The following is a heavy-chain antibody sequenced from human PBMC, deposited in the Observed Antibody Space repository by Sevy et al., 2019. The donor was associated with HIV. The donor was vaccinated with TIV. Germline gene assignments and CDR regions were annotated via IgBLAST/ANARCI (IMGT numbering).Heavy chain of an antibody. CDR3: ARDNLLPIMVSMVRGALSYYFDY. Sequence: GGSLRLSCVASAFTFSTYGMHWVRQAPGKGLEWVSVISFDGSHKYYADSVKGRCTVSRDNSKNTLNLQMNSLRAEDTAVYYCARDNLLPIMVSMVRGALSYYFDYWGQGTLVTVSS. V-gene: IGHV3-30*03. J-gene: IGHJ4*02. CDR1: AFTFSTYG. D-gene: IGHD3-10*01. CDR2: ISFDGSHK.